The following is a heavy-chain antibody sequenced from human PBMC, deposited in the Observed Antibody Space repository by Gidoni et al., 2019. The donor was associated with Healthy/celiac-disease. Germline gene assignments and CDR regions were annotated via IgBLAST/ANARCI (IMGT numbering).Heavy chain of an antibody. J-gene: IGHJ5*02. Sequence: QVQLQQWGAGRLKPSETLSLTCAVYGGSFSGYYWSWIRPPPGKWLEWIGEIKHSGSTNYNPSLKSRVTISVDTSKNQFSLKLSSVTAADTAVYYCARVERYCSGGSCFLGWFDPWGQGTLVTVSS. CDR2: IKHSGST. V-gene: IGHV4-34*01. D-gene: IGHD2-15*01. CDR1: GGSFSGYY. CDR3: ARVERYCSGGSCFLGWFDP.